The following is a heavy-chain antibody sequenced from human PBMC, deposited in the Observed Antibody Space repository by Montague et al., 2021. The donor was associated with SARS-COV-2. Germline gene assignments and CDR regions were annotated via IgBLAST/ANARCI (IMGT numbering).Heavy chain of an antibody. V-gene: IGHV3-48*04. CDR1: GFTFSSYS. D-gene: IGHD3-9*01. CDR2: ISISSSTI. J-gene: IGHJ4*02. Sequence: SLRLSCAASGFTFSSYSMNWVRQAPGKGLEWVSYISISSSTIYYADSVKGRFTISRDNAKNSLYLQMNSLRAEDTAVYYCARDAGTGGDDFLTGYSRVFDYWGQGTLVTVSS. CDR3: ARDAGTGGDDFLTGYSRVFDY.